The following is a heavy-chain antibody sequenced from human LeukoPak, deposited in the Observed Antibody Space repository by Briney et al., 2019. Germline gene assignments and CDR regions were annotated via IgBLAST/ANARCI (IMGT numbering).Heavy chain of an antibody. CDR2: ISAYNGNT. Sequence: ASVKVSCKASGYTFTSYGISWVRQAPGQGLEWMGWISAYNGNTNYAQKLQGRVTMTTDTSTSTAYMELRSLRSDDTAVYYCATAGITIFGVALPADVWGKGTTLTVSS. CDR1: GYTFTSYG. CDR3: ATAGITIFGVALPADV. D-gene: IGHD3-3*01. J-gene: IGHJ6*04. V-gene: IGHV1-18*01.